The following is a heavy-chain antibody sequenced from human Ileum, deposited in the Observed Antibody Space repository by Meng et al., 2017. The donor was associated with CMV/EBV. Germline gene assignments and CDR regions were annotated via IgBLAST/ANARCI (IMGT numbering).Heavy chain of an antibody. CDR1: GFNVATFW. CDR2: IYLDDSDT. J-gene: IGHJ3*01. Sequence: GGSLRLSCKNSGFNVATFWIAWVRQMPGKGLEWMGIIYLDDSDTRYSPSFQGQVTISADKSITTAYLQWSSLKASDTAMYYCVSPRITGDAFDFWGQGTMVTVSS. CDR3: VSPRITGDAFDF. D-gene: IGHD1-20*01. V-gene: IGHV5-51*01.